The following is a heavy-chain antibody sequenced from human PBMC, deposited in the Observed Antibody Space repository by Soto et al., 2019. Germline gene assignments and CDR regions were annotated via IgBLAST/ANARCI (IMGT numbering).Heavy chain of an antibody. CDR3: VRDHLWAFDY. CDR1: GFTFSSYW. J-gene: IGHJ4*02. Sequence: PGGSLRLSCAASGFTFSSYWMHWVRQAPGKGLVWVSRINSDGRSTSYADSVKGRFTISRDNAKNTLYLQMNSLRDEDTAIYYCVRDHLWAFDYWGPGTLVTVSS. CDR2: INSDGRST. D-gene: IGHD3-10*01. V-gene: IGHV3-74*01.